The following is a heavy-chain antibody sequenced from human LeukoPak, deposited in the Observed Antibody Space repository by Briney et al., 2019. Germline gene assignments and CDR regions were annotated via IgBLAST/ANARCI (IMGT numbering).Heavy chain of an antibody. CDR2: ISYGGSNK. CDR1: GFTFSSYG. D-gene: IGHD3-10*01. Sequence: GRSLRLSCAASGFTFSSYGMRWVRQAPGKGLEWVAVISYGGSNKYYADSVRGRFTISRDNSKNTLYLQMNSLRAEDTAVYYCAKLYGSASPTPHFYYWGPGTLVTVSS. V-gene: IGHV3-30*18. CDR3: AKLYGSASPTPHFYY. J-gene: IGHJ4*02.